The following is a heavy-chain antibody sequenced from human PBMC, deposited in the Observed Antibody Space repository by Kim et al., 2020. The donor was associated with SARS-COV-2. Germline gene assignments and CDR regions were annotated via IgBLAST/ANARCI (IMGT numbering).Heavy chain of an antibody. Sequence: ASVKVSCKASGYTFTSYGISWVRQAPGQGLEWMGWISAYNGNTNYAQKLQGRVTMTTDTSASTAYMELRSLRSDDTAVYYWARASYSSSPGYFDYWGQGTLVTVSS. J-gene: IGHJ4*02. CDR2: ISAYNGNT. D-gene: IGHD6-6*01. V-gene: IGHV1-18*01. CDR3: ARASYSSSPGYFDY. CDR1: GYTFTSYG.